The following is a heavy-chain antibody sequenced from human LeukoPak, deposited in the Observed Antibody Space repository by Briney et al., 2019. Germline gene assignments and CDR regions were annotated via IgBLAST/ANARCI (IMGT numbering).Heavy chain of an antibody. D-gene: IGHD3-10*01. CDR1: GFTFSSYA. V-gene: IGHV3-23*01. CDR2: ISGTGGTI. Sequence: PGGSLRLSCAASGFTFSSYAMHWVRQAPGEGLEWVSGISGTGGTIYYVDSVKGRFIISRDNSKNTLYLHMSSLRAEDTAIYYCAKEFGSWVDYWGQGTLVTVSS. J-gene: IGHJ4*02. CDR3: AKEFGSWVDY.